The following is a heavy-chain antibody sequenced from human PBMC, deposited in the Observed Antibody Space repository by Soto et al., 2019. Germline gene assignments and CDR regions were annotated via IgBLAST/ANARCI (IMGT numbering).Heavy chain of an antibody. CDR1: GGTFNRYA. D-gene: IGHD6-19*01. J-gene: IGHJ2*01. CDR3: AQTLGSAVAGPGRFDL. CDR2: ITPMFGTG. V-gene: IGHV1-69*12. Sequence: QVQLVQSGAEVKKPGSSVKVSCKASGGTFNRYAISWLRQAPGQGPEWMGGITPMFGTGNYAQKFQGRVTITADESTTTVQMELRRLASEDTAVYYCAQTLGSAVAGPGRFDLWGRGTRVIVSS.